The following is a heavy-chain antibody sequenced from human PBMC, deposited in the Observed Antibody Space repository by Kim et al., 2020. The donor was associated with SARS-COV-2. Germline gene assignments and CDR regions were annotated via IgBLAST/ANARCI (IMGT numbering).Heavy chain of an antibody. D-gene: IGHD2-21*02. Sequence: ASVKVSCKASGYTLTSYAMHWVRQAPGQRLEWMGWSNAGNGNTKYSQEFQGRVTITRDTSASTAYMELSSLRSEDMAVYYCARGLHCGGDCYYFDYWGQGTLVTVSS. V-gene: IGHV1-3*02. CDR3: ARGLHCGGDCYYFDY. J-gene: IGHJ4*02. CDR1: GYTLTSYA. CDR2: SNAGNGNT.